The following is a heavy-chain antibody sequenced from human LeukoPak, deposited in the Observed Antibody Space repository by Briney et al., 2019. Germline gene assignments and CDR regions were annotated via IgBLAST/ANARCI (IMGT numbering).Heavy chain of an antibody. Sequence: GGSLRLSCAASAFTFSSYWMHWVRQPPGKGLEWVATIKEDGSEKYYVDSVKGRFTISRDNAKKSLFLEMNSLRAEDTAVYYCVTPTTSTLDHYWGQGTLLTVSS. CDR3: VTPTTSTLDHY. J-gene: IGHJ4*02. CDR2: IKEDGSEK. V-gene: IGHV3-7*03. CDR1: AFTFSSYW. D-gene: IGHD5/OR15-5a*01.